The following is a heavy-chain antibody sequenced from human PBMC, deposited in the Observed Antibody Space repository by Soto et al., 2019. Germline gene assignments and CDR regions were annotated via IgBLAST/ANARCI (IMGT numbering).Heavy chain of an antibody. J-gene: IGHJ4*02. V-gene: IGHV3-33*01. CDR1: GFTFSSYG. CDR2: IWYDGSNK. D-gene: IGHD3-10*01. Sequence: PGGSLRLSCAASGFTFSSYGMHWVRQAPGKGLEWVAVIWYDGSNKYYADSVKGRFTISRDNSKNTLYLQMNSLRAEDTAVYYCARGSAGSYWHYGSGSYARLDYWGQGTLVTVSS. CDR3: ARGSAGSYWHYGSGSYARLDY.